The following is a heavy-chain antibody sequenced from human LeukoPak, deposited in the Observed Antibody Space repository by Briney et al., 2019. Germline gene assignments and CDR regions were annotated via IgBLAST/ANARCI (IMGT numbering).Heavy chain of an antibody. Sequence: GGTLRLSCAASGFTFSSYGMSWVRQAPGKGLEWVSAISGSGGSTYYADSVKGRFTISRDNSKNTLYLQMNSLRAEDTAVYYCARGPTNGQAFDYWGQGTLVSVSS. V-gene: IGHV3-23*01. CDR1: GFTFSSYG. CDR3: ARGPTNGQAFDY. J-gene: IGHJ4*02. CDR2: ISGSGGST. D-gene: IGHD2-8*01.